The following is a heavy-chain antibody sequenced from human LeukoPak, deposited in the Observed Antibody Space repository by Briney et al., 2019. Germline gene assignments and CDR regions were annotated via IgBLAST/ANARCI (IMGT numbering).Heavy chain of an antibody. CDR1: GFTFDDYT. CDR3: ARVGEGPHYYYYMDV. D-gene: IGHD3-10*01. V-gene: IGHV3-43*01. Sequence: PGGSLRLSCAASGFTFDDYTMHWVRQAPGKGLEWVSLISWDGGSTYYADSVKGRFTISRDNSKNSLYLQMNSLRAEDTAVYYCARVGEGPHYYYYMDVWGKGTTVTVSS. J-gene: IGHJ6*03. CDR2: ISWDGGST.